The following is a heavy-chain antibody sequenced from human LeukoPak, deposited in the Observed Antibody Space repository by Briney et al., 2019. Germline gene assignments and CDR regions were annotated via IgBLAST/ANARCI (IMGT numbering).Heavy chain of an antibody. CDR3: ARGRLSVVALFDY. Sequence: SVTVSCTASGGTFSSYAISWVRQAPGLGLEWMGGIIPIFGTANYAQKFQGRVTITADESTSTAYMELSSLRSEDTAVYYCARGRLSVVALFDYWGQGTLVTVSS. V-gene: IGHV1-69*13. CDR2: IIPIFGTA. D-gene: IGHD2-15*01. CDR1: GGTFSSYA. J-gene: IGHJ4*02.